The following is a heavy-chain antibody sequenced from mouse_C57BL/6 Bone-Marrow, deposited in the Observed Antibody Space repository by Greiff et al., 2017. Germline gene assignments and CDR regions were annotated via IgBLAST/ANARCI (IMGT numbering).Heavy chain of an antibody. CDR3: ARLYYYGSSYVGY. CDR1: GFTFSSYG. V-gene: IGHV5-6*01. CDR2: ISSGGSYT. D-gene: IGHD1-1*01. Sequence: EVKLMESGGDLVKPGGSLKLSCAASGFTFSSYGMSWVRQTPDKRLEWVATISSGGSYTYYPDSVKGRFTISRDNAKNTLYLQMSSLKSEYTAMYYCARLYYYGSSYVGYWGQGTTLTVSS. J-gene: IGHJ2*01.